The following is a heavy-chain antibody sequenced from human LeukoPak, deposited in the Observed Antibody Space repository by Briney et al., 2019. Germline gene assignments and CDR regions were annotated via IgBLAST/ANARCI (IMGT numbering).Heavy chain of an antibody. V-gene: IGHV3-30*18. CDR2: ISYDGSNK. CDR3: AKSFYSSGWREFDY. Sequence: GGSLRLSCAASGFTFSSFGMHWVRQAPGKGLEWVAVISYDGSNKYYADSVKGRFTISRDNSKDTLYLQMNSLRVEDTALYYCAKSFYSSGWREFDYWGQGTLVTVSS. D-gene: IGHD6-19*01. CDR1: GFTFSSFG. J-gene: IGHJ4*02.